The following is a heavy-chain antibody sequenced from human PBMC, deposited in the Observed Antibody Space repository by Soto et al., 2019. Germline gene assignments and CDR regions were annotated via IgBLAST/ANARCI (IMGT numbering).Heavy chain of an antibody. CDR1: GGSFKSGSYS. V-gene: IGHV4-61*01. CDR2: VYHTGRT. CDR3: ARDFAYFDS. Sequence: SETLSLTCTVPGGSFKSGSYSWSWIRQPPGKGLEWIGYVYHTGRTSYNPSLKSRVSISMDTSKNQFSLSLDSVTAADTAVYFCARDFAYFDSWGQGAMVTVSS. D-gene: IGHD3-3*01. J-gene: IGHJ4*02.